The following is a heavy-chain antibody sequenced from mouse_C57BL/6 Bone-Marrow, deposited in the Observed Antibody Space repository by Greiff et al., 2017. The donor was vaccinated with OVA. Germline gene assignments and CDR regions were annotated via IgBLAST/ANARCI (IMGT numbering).Heavy chain of an antibody. J-gene: IGHJ2*01. CDR3: ARETLWLLDY. CDR1: GFSLTSYG. D-gene: IGHD1-1*02. V-gene: IGHV2-2*01. CDR2: IWSGGST. Sequence: VMLVESGPGLVQPSQSLSITCTVSGFSLTSYGVHWVRQSPGKGLEWLGVIWSGGSTDYNAALISRLSISKDNSNSQVFFKMNILQADDTAIYYCARETLWLLDYWGQGTTLTVSS.